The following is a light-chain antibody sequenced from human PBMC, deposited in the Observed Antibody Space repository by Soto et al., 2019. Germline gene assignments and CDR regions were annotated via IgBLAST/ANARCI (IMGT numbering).Light chain of an antibody. CDR2: GAS. Sequence: IVWTLSPGTLSFSTSPRAALSCMASQSVSSSYLAWYQQKPGQAPRLLIYGASSRATGIPDRFSGSGSGTDFTLTISRLEPEDFAVYYCQQYGSSPRTFGQVTKVDI. J-gene: IGKJ1*01. V-gene: IGKV3-20*01. CDR3: QQYGSSPRT. CDR1: QSVSSSY.